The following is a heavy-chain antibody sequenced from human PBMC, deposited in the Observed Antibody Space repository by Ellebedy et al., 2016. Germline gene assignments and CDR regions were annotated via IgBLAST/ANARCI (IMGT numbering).Heavy chain of an antibody. D-gene: IGHD1-14*01. CDR2: IWYDGSNE. CDR3: ARESVVSPFSGSFDY. Sequence: GGSLRLXXSASGFNYNTYAMHWVRQAPGKRLEWVAVIWYDGSNEYYADSVKGRFTISRDNSKNTLYLQMTSLRAEDTAIYYCARESVVSPFSGSFDYWGQGTLVTVSS. V-gene: IGHV3-33*01. J-gene: IGHJ4*02. CDR1: GFNYNTYA.